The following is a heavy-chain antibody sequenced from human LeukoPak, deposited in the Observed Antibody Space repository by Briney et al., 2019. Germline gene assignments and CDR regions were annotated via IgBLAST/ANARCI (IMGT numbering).Heavy chain of an antibody. J-gene: IGHJ6*02. D-gene: IGHD6-19*01. CDR2: IYHSGST. CDR1: GGSFSAYY. Sequence: SETLSLTCAVYGGSFSAYYWSWIRQPTGKGLEWIGEIYHSGSTNYNPSLKSRVTISVDTSKNQFSLKLSSVTAADTAVYYCARGRGAVAASPKYYYYYGMDVWGQGTTVTVSS. CDR3: ARGRGAVAASPKYYYYYGMDV. V-gene: IGHV4-34*01.